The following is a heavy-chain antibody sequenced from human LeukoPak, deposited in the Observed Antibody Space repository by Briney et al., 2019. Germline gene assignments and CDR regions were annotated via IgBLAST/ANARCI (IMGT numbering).Heavy chain of an antibody. J-gene: IGHJ4*02. Sequence: GGSLRLSCTASGLTFGSYTMSWVRQAPGKGLEWVSGITATGSRTYYADSVKGRFTISRDSSKNTLFLQMNSLRAEDTAVYYCTKDGSGSNSYYFDYWGQGTLVTVSS. CDR2: ITATGSRT. V-gene: IGHV3-23*01. CDR1: GLTFGSYT. D-gene: IGHD1-26*01. CDR3: TKDGSGSNSYYFDY.